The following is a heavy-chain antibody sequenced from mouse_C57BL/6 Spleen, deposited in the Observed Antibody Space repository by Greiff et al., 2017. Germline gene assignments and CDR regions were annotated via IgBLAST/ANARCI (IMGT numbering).Heavy chain of an antibody. CDR3: ARGVLTGTGAMDY. CDR1: GYTFTSYW. CDR2: IHPNSGST. V-gene: IGHV1-64*01. Sequence: VQLQQPGAELVKPGASVKLSCKASGYTFTSYWMHWVKQRPGQGLEWIGMIHPNSGSTNYNEKFKSKATLTVDKSSSTAYMRLSSLTSEDSAVYYGARGVLTGTGAMDYWGQGTSVTVSS. J-gene: IGHJ4*01. D-gene: IGHD4-1*01.